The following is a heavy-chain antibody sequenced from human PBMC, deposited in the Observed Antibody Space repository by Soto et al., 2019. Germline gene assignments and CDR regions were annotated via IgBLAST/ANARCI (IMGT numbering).Heavy chain of an antibody. CDR2: ISSSSSYI. V-gene: IGHV3-21*01. CDR3: ARDSRSSTGMDV. D-gene: IGHD2-2*01. J-gene: IGHJ6*02. CDR1: GFTFSSYS. Sequence: GGSLRLSCAASGFTFSSYSMNWVRQAPGKGLEWVSSISSSSSYIYYADSVKGRFTISRDNAKNSLYLQMNSLRAEDTAVYYCARDSRSSTGMDVWGQGTTVTVSS.